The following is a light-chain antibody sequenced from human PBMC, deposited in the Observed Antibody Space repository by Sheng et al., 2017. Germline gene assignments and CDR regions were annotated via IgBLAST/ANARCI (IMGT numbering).Light chain of an antibody. CDR2: DNN. CDR3: GTWDSSLSAGV. J-gene: IGLJ3*02. V-gene: IGLV1-51*01. Sequence: QSVLTQPPSVSAAPGQKVTISCSGSSSNIGNNYVSWYQHLPGTSPKLLIYDNNKRPSRGFLTDSLAPSLARQPPWASPGLQTGDEADYYCGTWDSSLSAGVFGGGTKLTVL. CDR1: SSNIGNNY.